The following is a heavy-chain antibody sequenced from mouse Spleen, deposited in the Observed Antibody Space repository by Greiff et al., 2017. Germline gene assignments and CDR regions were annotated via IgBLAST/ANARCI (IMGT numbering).Heavy chain of an antibody. CDR1: GFTFSSYA. D-gene: IGHD5-1*01. Sequence: EVHLVESGGGLVKLGGSLKLSCAASGFTFSSYAMSWVRQTPEKRLEWVATISSGGGNTYYPDSVKGRFTISRDNAKNTLYLQMSSLKSEDTAMYYCARLYLYAMDYWGQGTSVTVSS. CDR2: ISSGGGNT. J-gene: IGHJ4*01. CDR3: ARLYLYAMDY. V-gene: IGHV5-9-3*01.